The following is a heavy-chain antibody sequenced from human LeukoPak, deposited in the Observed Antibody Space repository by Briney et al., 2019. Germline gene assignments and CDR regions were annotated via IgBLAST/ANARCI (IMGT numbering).Heavy chain of an antibody. J-gene: IGHJ3*02. D-gene: IGHD1-26*01. Sequence: SETLSLTCAVSGGSISSGNWWSWVRQPPGKGLEWIGEIYHTGSTNYNPSLKSRVTISVDKSKTQFSLKLSSVTAADTAVYYCARVDISGSYMGDAFDIWGQGTMVTVSS. V-gene: IGHV4-4*02. CDR1: GGSISSGNW. CDR3: ARVDISGSYMGDAFDI. CDR2: IYHTGST.